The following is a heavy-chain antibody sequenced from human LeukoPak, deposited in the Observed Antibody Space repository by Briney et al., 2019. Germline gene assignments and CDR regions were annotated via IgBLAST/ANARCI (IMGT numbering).Heavy chain of an antibody. CDR3: ARVFRMVRGVKGYFYMDV. CDR2: IKQDGSEK. V-gene: IGHV3-7*01. D-gene: IGHD3-10*01. Sequence: GGSLRLSYAASGFTLTSYWMSWVRQAPGKGLEWVANIKQDGSEKYYVDSVKGRFTISRDNAKDSLYLQMNSLRADDTAVFYCARVFRMVRGVKGYFYMDVWGKGTTVTISS. J-gene: IGHJ6*03. CDR1: GFTLTSYW.